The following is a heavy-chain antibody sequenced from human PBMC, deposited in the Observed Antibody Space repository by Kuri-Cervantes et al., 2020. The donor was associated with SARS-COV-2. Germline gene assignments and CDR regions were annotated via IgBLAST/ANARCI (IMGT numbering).Heavy chain of an antibody. Sequence: ASVKVSCKASGYTFTSYDISWVRQAPGQGLEWMGWISAYNGNTNYAQKLQGRVTMTTDTSTSTAYMELRSLRSDDTAVYYCARDGIDIVVGNDAFDIWGQGTMVTVSS. V-gene: IGHV1-18*01. J-gene: IGHJ3*02. CDR3: ARDGIDIVVGNDAFDI. D-gene: IGHD2-2*01. CDR1: GYTFTSYD. CDR2: ISAYNGNT.